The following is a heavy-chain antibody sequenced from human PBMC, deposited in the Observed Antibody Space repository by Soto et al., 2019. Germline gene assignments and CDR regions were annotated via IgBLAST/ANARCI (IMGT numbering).Heavy chain of an antibody. CDR2: VNIYEGST. V-gene: IGHV1-18*01. CDR1: GYSFTSYG. D-gene: IGHD5-18*01. Sequence: QVQLVQSGAEVRKPGASVKVSCKASGYSFTSYGITWVRQAPGEGLEWMGWVNIYEGSTNYAQKFQGRVTMTTDTSTSTVYLEVRSLRSDDTDMYYCARERGGYAYGDYWGQGTLVTVSS. J-gene: IGHJ4*02. CDR3: ARERGGYAYGDY.